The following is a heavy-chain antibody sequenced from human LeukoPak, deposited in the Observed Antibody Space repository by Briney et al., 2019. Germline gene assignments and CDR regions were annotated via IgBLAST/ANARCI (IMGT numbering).Heavy chain of an antibody. V-gene: IGHV3-23*01. J-gene: IGHJ3*02. CDR1: GFTFSIYA. CDR3: ARGVDCTSTSCWGKAFDI. D-gene: IGHD2-2*01. CDR2: ISGSGGTA. Sequence: GGSLRLSCAASGFTFSIYAMSWVRQAPGKGLEWVSAISGSGGTAYYADSVKGRFTISRDNAKNSLYLQMNSLRAEDTAVYYCARGVDCTSTSCWGKAFDIWGQGTLVTVSS.